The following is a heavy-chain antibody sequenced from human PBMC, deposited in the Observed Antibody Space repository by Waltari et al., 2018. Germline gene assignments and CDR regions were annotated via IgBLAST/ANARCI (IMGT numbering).Heavy chain of an antibody. V-gene: IGHV4-39*01. CDR1: GGTISSIGHY. Sequence: QLQLQESGPGLVKPSETLSLACSVSGGTISSIGHYWGWIRQPPGTGLEWLGTIYYTGDIYYNSSLQSRVTLSVDTSKNQISLKLTSVTAADTAVYYCARLWPWRGSIDYWGQGTLVTVSS. CDR2: IYYTGDI. CDR3: ARLWPWRGSIDY. J-gene: IGHJ4*02. D-gene: IGHD2-21*01.